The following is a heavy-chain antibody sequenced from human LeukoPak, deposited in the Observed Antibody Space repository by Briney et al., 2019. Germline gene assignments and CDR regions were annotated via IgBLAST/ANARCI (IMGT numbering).Heavy chain of an antibody. V-gene: IGHV1-18*01. CDR1: GYTFTSYG. D-gene: IGHD3-22*01. CDR2: ISAYNGNT. Sequence: SVTVSCMASGYTFTSYGISWVRQAPGQGREWMGWISAYNGNTNYAQKLQGRVTMTTDTSTSTAYMELRSLRSDDTAVYYCARVWGYYYDSSGYSDFDYWGQGTLVTVSS. J-gene: IGHJ4*02. CDR3: ARVWGYYYDSSGYSDFDY.